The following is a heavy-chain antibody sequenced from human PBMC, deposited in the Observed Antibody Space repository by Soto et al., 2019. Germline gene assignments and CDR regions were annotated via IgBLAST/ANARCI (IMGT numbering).Heavy chain of an antibody. CDR2: ISYDGSNK. CDR3: ARRPIVGASGAGGG. CDR1: GFTFSSYA. D-gene: IGHD1-26*01. Sequence: QVQLVESGGGVVQPGRSLRLSCAASGFTFSSYAMHWVRQAPGKGLEWVAVISYDGSNKYYADSVKGRFTISRDNSKNTLYLQMNSLRAEDTAVYYCARRPIVGASGAGGGWGQGTLVTVSS. V-gene: IGHV3-30-3*01. J-gene: IGHJ4*02.